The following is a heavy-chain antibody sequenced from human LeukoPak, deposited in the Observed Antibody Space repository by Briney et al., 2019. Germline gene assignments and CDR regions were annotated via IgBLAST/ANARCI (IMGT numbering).Heavy chain of an antibody. CDR2: ISGTGRHI. D-gene: IGHD3-9*01. CDR3: ARPQMTAVGAKLRRGDFDL. J-gene: IGHJ1*01. CDR1: GFNFGRDS. Sequence: GGSLTLSCAASGFNFGRDSFNLVRQVPGKGLEWVSSISGTGRHIHYRETMRGRFTISRDNDNNSLYLPMRDVRVEDNGTHLCARPQMTAVGAKLRRGDFDLWGQGAVVTVSS. V-gene: IGHV3-21*01.